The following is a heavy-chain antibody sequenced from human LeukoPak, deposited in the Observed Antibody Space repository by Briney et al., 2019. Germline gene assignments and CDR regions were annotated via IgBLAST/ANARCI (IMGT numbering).Heavy chain of an antibody. V-gene: IGHV3-23*01. CDR3: AKKGATTGDFDY. CDR1: GFTFSNFL. D-gene: IGHD1-26*01. CDR2: ISGSDGDT. Sequence: GGSLRLSCAASGFTFSNFLMTWVRQAPGKGPEWVSAISGSDGDTYYADSVKGRFTISRDNSKNTLYLQMNSLRAEDTAVYYCAKKGATTGDFDYWGQGTLVTVSS. J-gene: IGHJ4*02.